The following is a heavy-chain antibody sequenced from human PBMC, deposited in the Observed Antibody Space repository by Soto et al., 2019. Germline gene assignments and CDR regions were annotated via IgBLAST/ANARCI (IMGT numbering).Heavy chain of an antibody. CDR3: AKNGWAETATVTPWYFDL. CDR2: ISYVGGTE. D-gene: IGHD5-18*01. CDR1: GFNFNNNG. Sequence: QAQLVESGGGVVQPGKSLRLSCAASGFNFNNNGMHWVRQAPGKGLEWVAVISYVGGTEYYADSVKGRFTISRDNSKNTLYLQMNSLRTEDTAIYYCAKNGWAETATVTPWYFDLWGRGILVTVSS. V-gene: IGHV3-30*18. J-gene: IGHJ2*01.